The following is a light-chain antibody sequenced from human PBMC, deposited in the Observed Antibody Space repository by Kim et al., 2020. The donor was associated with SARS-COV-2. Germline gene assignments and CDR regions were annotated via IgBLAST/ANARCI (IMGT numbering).Light chain of an antibody. J-gene: IGLJ3*02. CDR1: NSNSGTGYD. V-gene: IGLV1-40*01. CDR3: QSYDSSVSGWL. Sequence: GGNISCTGSNSNSGTGYDVNWYQQVAGKDPTVVIYADTRRPSGVPDRISGSKSGSSASLAITGLQPEDEADYYCQSYDSSVSGWLFGGGTKLTVL. CDR2: ADT.